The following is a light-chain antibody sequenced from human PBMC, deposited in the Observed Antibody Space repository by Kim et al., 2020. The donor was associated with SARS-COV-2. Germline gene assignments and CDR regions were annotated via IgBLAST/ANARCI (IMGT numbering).Light chain of an antibody. J-gene: IGLJ1*01. Sequence: VSPGQTARITYSGDALPKQYASWYQQKPGQAPVLVIYKDTERPSGIPERFSGSSSGTTVTLTISGVQAEDEADYYCQSADSSGTYVFGTGTKVTVL. CDR3: QSADSSGTYV. CDR2: KDT. V-gene: IGLV3-25*03. CDR1: ALPKQY.